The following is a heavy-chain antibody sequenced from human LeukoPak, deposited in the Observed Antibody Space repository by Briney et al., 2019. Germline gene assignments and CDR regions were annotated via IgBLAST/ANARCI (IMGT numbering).Heavy chain of an antibody. D-gene: IGHD3-16*01. CDR3: AKDERSYGYNY. CDR2: IWNDGSQK. Sequence: GGSLRLSCAASGFTFSTYGTHWVRQAPGEGLEWVAVIWNDGSQKYYADSVRGRFTISRDNSMNTLYLQMSSLRAEDTAVYYCAKDERSYGYNYWGQGTLVTVSS. J-gene: IGHJ4*02. CDR1: GFTFSTYG. V-gene: IGHV3-30*02.